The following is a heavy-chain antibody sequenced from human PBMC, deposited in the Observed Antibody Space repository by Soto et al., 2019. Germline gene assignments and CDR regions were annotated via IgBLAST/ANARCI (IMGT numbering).Heavy chain of an antibody. CDR3: ARPLDLGMYGMDG. CDR2: IYYSGST. D-gene: IGHD3-16*01. Sequence: PSETLSLTCTVSGGSISSSSYYWGWIRQPPGKGLEWIGSIYYSGSTYYNPSLKSRVTISVDTSKNQFSLKLSSVTAADTAVYYCARPLDLGMYGMDGWGQGSTVTVSS. CDR1: GGSISSSSYY. V-gene: IGHV4-39*01. J-gene: IGHJ6*02.